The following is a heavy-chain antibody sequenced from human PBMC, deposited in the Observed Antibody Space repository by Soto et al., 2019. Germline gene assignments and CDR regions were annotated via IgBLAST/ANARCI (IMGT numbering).Heavy chain of an antibody. D-gene: IGHD1-1*01. V-gene: IGHV4-30-4*01. J-gene: IGHJ4*02. CDR2: IYYSGRT. Sequence: QVQLQESGPGLVKPSQTLSLTCTVSGGSIDNYEYYWTWIRQPPGKGLEWVGYIYYSGRTNYNPSLNSRLTISLDTSKNQFSLRLTSVSAADTAMYYCARDRGNSPDYFDFWGQGTLVTVSS. CDR3: ARDRGNSPDYFDF. CDR1: GGSIDNYEYY.